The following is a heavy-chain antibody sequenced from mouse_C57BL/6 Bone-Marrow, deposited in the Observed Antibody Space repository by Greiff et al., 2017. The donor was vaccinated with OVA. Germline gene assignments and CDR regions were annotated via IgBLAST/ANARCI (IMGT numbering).Heavy chain of an antibody. CDR3: ERDHYYGSSYWYFDV. CDR2: IYPSDSET. CDR1: GYTFTSYW. Sequence: VQLQQPGAELVRPGSSVKLSCKASGYTFTSYWMDWVKQRPGQGLEWIGNIYPSDSETHYNQKFKDKATLTVDKSSSTAYMQLSSLTSEDSAVYYCERDHYYGSSYWYFDVWGTGTTVTVSS. V-gene: IGHV1-61*01. D-gene: IGHD1-1*01. J-gene: IGHJ1*03.